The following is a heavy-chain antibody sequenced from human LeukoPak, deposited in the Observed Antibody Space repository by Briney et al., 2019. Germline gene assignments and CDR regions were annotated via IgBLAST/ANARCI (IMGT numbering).Heavy chain of an antibody. J-gene: IGHJ4*02. V-gene: IGHV3-23*01. D-gene: IGHD2-2*01. CDR2: ISGSGGRP. CDR3: ARHPEPGYCSSTSCHESYFDY. Sequence: PGGSLRLSCAASGFTFSSCAMSWVRQAPGKGLEWVSAISGSGGRPYYADSVKGRFTISRDNSKNTLYLQMNSLRAEDTAVYYCARHPEPGYCSSTSCHESYFDYWGQGTLVTVS. CDR1: GFTFSSCA.